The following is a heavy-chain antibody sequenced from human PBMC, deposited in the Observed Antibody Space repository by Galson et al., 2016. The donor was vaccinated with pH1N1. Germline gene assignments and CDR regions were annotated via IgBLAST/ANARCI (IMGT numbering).Heavy chain of an antibody. J-gene: IGHJ4*02. Sequence: PALVKPTQTLTLTCTFSGFSLSTSGVGVGWIRQPPGKALEWLALISWDDDKRYSPSLKSRLTITKDTSKNQVVLIMTNMDPVDTATYYRANNRERSGGSYYRPFDYWGQGTLVTVSS. D-gene: IGHD1-26*01. V-gene: IGHV2-5*02. CDR1: GFSLSTSGVG. CDR2: ISWDDDK. CDR3: ANNRERSGGSYYRPFDY.